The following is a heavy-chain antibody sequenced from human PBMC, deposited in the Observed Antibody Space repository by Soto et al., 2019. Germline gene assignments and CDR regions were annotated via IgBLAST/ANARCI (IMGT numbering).Heavy chain of an antibody. Sequence: ASVKVSCKASGYTFTSYGISWVRQAPGQGLEWMGWISAYNGNTNYAQKLQGRVNMTTDTSTSTAYIELRSLSSDDTAVYYCARMKGDPLLWFDPWGQGTLVTVSS. D-gene: IGHD2-21*02. CDR1: GYTFTSYG. V-gene: IGHV1-18*01. CDR2: ISAYNGNT. CDR3: ARMKGDPLLWFDP. J-gene: IGHJ5*02.